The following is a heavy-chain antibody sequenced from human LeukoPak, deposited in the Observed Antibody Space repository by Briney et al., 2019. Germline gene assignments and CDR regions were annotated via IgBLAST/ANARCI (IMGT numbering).Heavy chain of an antibody. CDR2: ISYDGSNK. CDR3: ARAPLQYIVAYYFDY. V-gene: IGHV3-30*03. Sequence: GGSLRLSCAASGFTFSSYGMHWVRQAPGKGLEWVAVISYDGSNKYYADSVKGRFTISRDNSKNTLYLQMNSLRAEDTAVYYCARAPLQYIVAYYFDYWGQGTLVTVSS. D-gene: IGHD2-21*01. CDR1: GFTFSSYG. J-gene: IGHJ4*02.